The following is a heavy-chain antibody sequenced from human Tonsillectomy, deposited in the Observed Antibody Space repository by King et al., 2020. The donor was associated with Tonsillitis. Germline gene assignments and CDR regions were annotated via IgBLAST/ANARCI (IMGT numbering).Heavy chain of an antibody. J-gene: IGHJ6*03. CDR3: ARGTVVPAAIGGYYYYMDV. CDR2: IIPILGIA. CDR1: GGTFSSYA. Sequence: VQLVESGAEVKKPGSSVKVSCKASGGTFSSYAISWVRQAPGQGLEWMGRIIPILGIANYAQKFQGRVTITADKSTSTAYMELSSLRSEDTAVYYCARGTVVPAAIGGYYYYMDVWGKGTTVTVS. D-gene: IGHD2-2*02. V-gene: IGHV1-69*09.